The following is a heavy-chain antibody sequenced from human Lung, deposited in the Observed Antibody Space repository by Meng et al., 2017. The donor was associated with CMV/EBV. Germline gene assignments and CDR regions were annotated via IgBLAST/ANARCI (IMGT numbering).Heavy chain of an antibody. CDR2: MNPNSGNT. CDR1: GYTFTSYD. J-gene: IGHJ4*02. Sequence: ASVKVSXEASGYTFTSYDINWVRQATGQGLEWMGWMNPNSGNTGYAQKFQGRVTMTRNTSISTAYMELSSLRSEDTAVYYCARGFLAAKSGLRSLTYWGQGTLVTVSS. D-gene: IGHD2-15*01. V-gene: IGHV1-8*01. CDR3: ARGFLAAKSGLRSLTY.